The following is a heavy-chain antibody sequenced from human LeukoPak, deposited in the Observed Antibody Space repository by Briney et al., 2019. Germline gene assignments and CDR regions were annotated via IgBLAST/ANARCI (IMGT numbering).Heavy chain of an antibody. D-gene: IGHD3-16*01. J-gene: IGHJ4*02. CDR3: ARDSFAAD. CDR1: GFTFSSYE. Sequence: GGSLRLSCAGSGFTFSSYEMNWVRQAPGKGLEWVSYISSGGSTIYYADSVKGRFTISRDNAKNSLYLQMNSLRAEDTAVYYCARDSFAADWGQGTLVTASS. V-gene: IGHV3-48*03. CDR2: ISSGGSTI.